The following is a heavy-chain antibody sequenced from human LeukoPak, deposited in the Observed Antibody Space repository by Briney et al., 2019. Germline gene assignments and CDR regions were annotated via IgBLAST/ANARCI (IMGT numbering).Heavy chain of an antibody. CDR1: GYTFTGYY. V-gene: IGHV1-2*06. J-gene: IGHJ3*02. CDR3: ARSETSLYSGSYYPDAFDI. CDR2: INPNSGGT. Sequence: ASVKVSCKASGYTFTGYYMHWVRQAPGQGLEWMGRINPNSGGTNYAQKFQGRVTMTRDTSISTAYMELSRLRSEDTAVYYCARSETSLYSGSYYPDAFDIWGQGTMVTVSS. D-gene: IGHD1-26*01.